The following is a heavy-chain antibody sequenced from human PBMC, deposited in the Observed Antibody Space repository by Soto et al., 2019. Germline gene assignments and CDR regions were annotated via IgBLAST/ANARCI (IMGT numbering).Heavy chain of an antibody. D-gene: IGHD2-2*01. J-gene: IGHJ6*02. V-gene: IGHV1-69*12. Sequence: QVQLVQSGAAVKKPGSSVKVSCKASGGTFSSYAISWVRQAPGQGLEWMGGIIPIFGTANYAQKFQGRVTITADESTSTAYMELSSLRSEDTAVYYCASRRKGYCISTSCYYYGMDVWGQGTTVTVSS. CDR3: ASRRKGYCISTSCYYYGMDV. CDR1: GGTFSSYA. CDR2: IIPIFGTA.